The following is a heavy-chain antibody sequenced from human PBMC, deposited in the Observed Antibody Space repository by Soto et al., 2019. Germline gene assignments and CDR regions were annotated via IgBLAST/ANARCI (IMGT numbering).Heavy chain of an antibody. J-gene: IGHJ4*02. D-gene: IGHD2-15*01. CDR3: ASADRTPYYFDY. CDR1: GDSVSSYY. V-gene: IGHV4-59*02. CDR2: ISYSGTT. Sequence: QVQLQESGPGPVKPSETLSLTCIVSGDSVSSYYCSWIRQPPGKGLEWIGYISYSGTTKYNPSLESRVTMSVDTSKNQFSLKLNSVTAADTAVYFCASADRTPYYFDYWGQGTLVTVSS.